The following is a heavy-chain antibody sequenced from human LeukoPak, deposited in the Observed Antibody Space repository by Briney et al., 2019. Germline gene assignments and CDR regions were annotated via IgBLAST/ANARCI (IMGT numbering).Heavy chain of an antibody. CDR1: GFTFSSYS. CDR2: ISSFSSYI. J-gene: IGHJ4*02. V-gene: IGHV3-21*01. D-gene: IGHD2-15*01. CDR3: ASYCSGGSCYSADFDY. Sequence: PGGSLRLSCAASGFTFSSYSMNWVRQAPGKGLEWVSSISSFSSYIYYADSVKGRFTIPRDNAKNSLYLQMNSLRAEDTAVYYCASYCSGGSCYSADFDYWGQGTLVTVSS.